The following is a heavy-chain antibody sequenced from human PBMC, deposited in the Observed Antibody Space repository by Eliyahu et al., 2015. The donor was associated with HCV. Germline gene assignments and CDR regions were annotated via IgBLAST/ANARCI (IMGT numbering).Heavy chain of an antibody. CDR3: ARMLYGDYTSYFDY. Sequence: QVTLRESGPALVKPTQTLTLTCTFSGFSLTTSGMCVSWIRQPPGKALEWLAHIDWKDDKYYGTSLKTRLTISKDTSKNQVVLTMTNMDPVDTATYYCARMLYGDYTSYFDYWGQGTLVTVSS. CDR1: GFSLTTSGMC. J-gene: IGHJ4*02. V-gene: IGHV2-70*01. D-gene: IGHD4-17*01. CDR2: IDWKDDK.